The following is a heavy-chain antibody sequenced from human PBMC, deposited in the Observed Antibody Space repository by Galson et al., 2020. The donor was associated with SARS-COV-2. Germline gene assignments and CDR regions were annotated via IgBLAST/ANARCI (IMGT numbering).Heavy chain of an antibody. D-gene: IGHD3-3*01. CDR1: GYTFTSYG. V-gene: IGHV1-18*01. CDR3: ARSFFYDFWSGYQVYYYYYGMDV. CDR2: ISAYNGNT. Sequence: ASVKVSCKASGYTFTSYGISWVRQAPGQGLEWMGWISAYNGNTNYAQKLQGRVTMTTDTSTSTAYMELRSLRSDDTAVYYCARSFFYDFWSGYQVYYYYYGMDVWGQGTTVTVSS. J-gene: IGHJ6*02.